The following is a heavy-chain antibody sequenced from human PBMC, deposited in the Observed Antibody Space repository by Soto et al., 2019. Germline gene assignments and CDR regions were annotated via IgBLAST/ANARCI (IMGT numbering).Heavy chain of an antibody. J-gene: IGHJ3*01. D-gene: IGHD3-22*01. V-gene: IGHV3-53*01. CDR3: ATRPLLPGAP. Sequence: EVQLVESGGGLIQPGGSLRLSCAASGFTFSSNDMNWVRQAPGKGLEWVSLTYSGGSTYYADSVKGRFTISRDNSKNKLYIQMSSQRAEDSDVYYCATRPLLPGAPWGQGTMVTVSS. CDR2: TYSGGST. CDR1: GFTFSSND.